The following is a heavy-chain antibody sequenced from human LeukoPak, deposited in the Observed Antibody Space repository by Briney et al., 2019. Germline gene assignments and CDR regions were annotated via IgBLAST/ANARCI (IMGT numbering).Heavy chain of an antibody. V-gene: IGHV1-2*04. CDR3: ARERGYSSVDAFDI. CDR2: INPNSGGT. Sequence: GGSLRLSCAASGFTFSSYAMHWVRQAPGQGLEWMGWINPNSGGTNYAQKFQGWVTMTRDTSISTAYMELSRLRSDDTAVYYCARERGYSSVDAFDIWGQGTMVTVSS. D-gene: IGHD6-19*01. J-gene: IGHJ3*02. CDR1: GFTFSSYA.